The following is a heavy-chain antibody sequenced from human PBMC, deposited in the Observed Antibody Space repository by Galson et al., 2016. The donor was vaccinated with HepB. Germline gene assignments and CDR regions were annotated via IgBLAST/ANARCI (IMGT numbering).Heavy chain of an antibody. D-gene: IGHD1-26*01. J-gene: IGHJ4*02. Sequence: SVKVSCKASGYTFASHEIHWVRQAPGQGLEWMGIINPSGGSTFYAQTFQGRVTMTRDTSSNIVHMELSNLKSEDTAMFYCATVVGTGDYWGQGTLFTVSS. CDR1: GYTFASHE. CDR3: ATVVGTGDY. V-gene: IGHV1-46*01. CDR2: INPSGGST.